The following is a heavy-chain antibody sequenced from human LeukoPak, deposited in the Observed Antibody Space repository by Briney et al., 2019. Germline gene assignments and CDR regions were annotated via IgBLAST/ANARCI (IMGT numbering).Heavy chain of an antibody. CDR3: ARGGDTMVRGRKLDY. Sequence: SETLSLTCTVSGGSIRSTNYYWSWIRQPPGKGLEWIGEINHSGSTNYNPSLKSRVTISVDTSKNQFSLKLSSVTAADTAVYYCARGGDTMVRGRKLDYWGQGTLVTVSS. D-gene: IGHD3-10*01. V-gene: IGHV4-39*07. CDR1: GGSIRSTNYY. J-gene: IGHJ4*02. CDR2: INHSGST.